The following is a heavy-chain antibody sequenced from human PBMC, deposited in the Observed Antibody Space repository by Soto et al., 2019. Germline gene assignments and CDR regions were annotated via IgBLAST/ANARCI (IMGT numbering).Heavy chain of an antibody. CDR2: IGPKSGDT. CDR1: GYTLTDYY. CDR3: ARKGTQIHSDHDAFDL. D-gene: IGHD2-15*01. J-gene: IGHJ3*01. V-gene: IGHV1-2*02. Sequence: GASVKVPCQATGYTLTDYYFHWVRQAPGQGLEGMAWIGPKSGDTNSAQNFQGRATMTRDTSINTAYMELSRLRYDDTAVYYCARKGTQIHSDHDAFDLWGQGTMVTVSS.